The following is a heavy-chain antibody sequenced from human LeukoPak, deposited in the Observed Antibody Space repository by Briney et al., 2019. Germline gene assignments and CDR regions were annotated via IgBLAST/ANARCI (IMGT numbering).Heavy chain of an antibody. D-gene: IGHD2-21*02. CDR3: ARVLAGLLLAPAFDY. V-gene: IGHV3-7*01. Sequence: GGSLRLSCAASGVTFSSYWMSWVRQAPGKGLEWVANIKPDGSAKYYADSVKGRFTISRDYAKNSPYLQMNSLRAEDTAVYYCARVLAGLLLAPAFDYWGQGSLVTASS. CDR1: GVTFSSYW. J-gene: IGHJ4*02. CDR2: IKPDGSAK.